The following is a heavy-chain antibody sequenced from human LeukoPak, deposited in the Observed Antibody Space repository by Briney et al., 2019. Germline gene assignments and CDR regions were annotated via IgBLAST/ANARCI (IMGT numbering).Heavy chain of an antibody. Sequence: GGSLRLSCAASGFTFSSYEMNWVRQAPGKGLEWVAFIRYDGSNKYYADSVKGRFTISRDNSKNTLYLQMNSLRAEDTAVYYCAKDIAAAGRNYFDYWGQGTPVTVSS. CDR1: GFTFSSYE. V-gene: IGHV3-30*02. CDR3: AKDIAAAGRNYFDY. D-gene: IGHD6-13*01. J-gene: IGHJ4*02. CDR2: IRYDGSNK.